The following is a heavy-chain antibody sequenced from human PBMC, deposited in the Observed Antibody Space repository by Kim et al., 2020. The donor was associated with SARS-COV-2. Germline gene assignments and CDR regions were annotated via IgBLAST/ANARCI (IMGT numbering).Heavy chain of an antibody. Sequence: LKSRVTISVDTSKNQFSLKLSSVPAAGTAVYYCASKGVVPAAIGIGFDPWGQGTLVTVSS. D-gene: IGHD2-2*01. J-gene: IGHJ5*02. CDR3: ASKGVVPAAIGIGFDP. V-gene: IGHV4-34*01.